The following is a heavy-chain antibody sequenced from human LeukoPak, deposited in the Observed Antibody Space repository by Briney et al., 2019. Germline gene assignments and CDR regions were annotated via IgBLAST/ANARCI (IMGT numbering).Heavy chain of an antibody. Sequence: GGSLRLSCAASGFTFSSYSMNWVRQAPGKGLEWVSYISSSSSTIYYADSVKGRFTISRDNAKNPLYLQMNSLRAEDTAVYYCARDYSSSWYDYYYYIDVWGKGTTVTVSS. J-gene: IGHJ6*03. CDR2: ISSSSSTI. CDR3: ARDYSSSWYDYYYYIDV. D-gene: IGHD6-13*01. CDR1: GFTFSSYS. V-gene: IGHV3-48*01.